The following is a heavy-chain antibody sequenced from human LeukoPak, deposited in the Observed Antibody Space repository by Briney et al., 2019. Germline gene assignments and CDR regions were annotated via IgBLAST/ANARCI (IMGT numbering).Heavy chain of an antibody. Sequence: PGGSLRLSCEASGSTFDDYGMSWVRQVPGKGLEWVSGINRNGDNTDYADSVKGRFTISRDSAKNSHFLQMNSLRVEDTAFYYCARGFRNGPFDCWGQGTLVTVSS. V-gene: IGHV3-20*04. J-gene: IGHJ4*02. CDR2: INRNGDNT. CDR1: GSTFDDYG. D-gene: IGHD2-8*01. CDR3: ARGFRNGPFDC.